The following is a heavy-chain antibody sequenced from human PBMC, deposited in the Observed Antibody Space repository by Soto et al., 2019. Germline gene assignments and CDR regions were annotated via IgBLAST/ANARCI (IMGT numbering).Heavy chain of an antibody. J-gene: IGHJ4*02. CDR2: INQDGGGT. V-gene: IGHV3-7*03. D-gene: IGHD6-19*01. CDR1: GLTFISSC. Sequence: GGSLRLSCVASGLTFISSCMGWVRQAPGKGLEWVANINQDGGGTYYVDSVEGRFTISRDNAKDSLYLQMNSLRGEDTAVYYCARYFRGSGRYFFDYWGQGTLVTVSS. CDR3: ARYFRGSGRYFFDY.